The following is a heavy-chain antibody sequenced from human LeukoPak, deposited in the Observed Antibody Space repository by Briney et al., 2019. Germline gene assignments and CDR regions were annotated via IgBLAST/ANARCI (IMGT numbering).Heavy chain of an antibody. Sequence: SVKVSCKASGGTFSSYAISWVRQAPGQGLEWMGRIIPILGIANYAQKFQGRVTITADKSTSTAYMELSSLRSEDTAVYYCARGAGGDRFDYWGQGTLVTVSS. CDR2: IIPILGIA. D-gene: IGHD1-26*01. J-gene: IGHJ4*02. V-gene: IGHV1-69*04. CDR1: GGTFSSYA. CDR3: ARGAGGDRFDY.